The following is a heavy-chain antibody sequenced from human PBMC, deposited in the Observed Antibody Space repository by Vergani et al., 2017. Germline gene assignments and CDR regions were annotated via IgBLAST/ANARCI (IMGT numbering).Heavy chain of an antibody. D-gene: IGHD1-26*01. CDR1: GFTFSSYS. Sequence: EVQLVESGGGLVKPGGSLRLSCAASGFTFSSYSMNWVRQAPGKGLEWVSSISSSSSYIYYADSVKGRFTISRDNSKNTLYLQMNSLRAEDTAVYYCARAVGHFDYWGQGTLVTVSS. V-gene: IGHV3-21*04. CDR2: ISSSSSYI. J-gene: IGHJ4*02. CDR3: ARAVGHFDY.